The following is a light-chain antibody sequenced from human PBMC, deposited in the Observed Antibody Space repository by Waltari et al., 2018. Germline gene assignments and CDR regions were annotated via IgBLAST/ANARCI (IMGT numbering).Light chain of an antibody. CDR3: QQYGRSPYT. J-gene: IGKJ2*01. CDR1: QSVSSSY. Sequence: EIVLTQSPGTLSLSPGERATLSCRASQSVSSSYLAWHQQKPGQAPRLLMYGVSTRATGIPDRFSGSGSGTDFTLTISRLEPEDFAVYYCQQYGRSPYTFGQGTKLEI. V-gene: IGKV3-20*01. CDR2: GVS.